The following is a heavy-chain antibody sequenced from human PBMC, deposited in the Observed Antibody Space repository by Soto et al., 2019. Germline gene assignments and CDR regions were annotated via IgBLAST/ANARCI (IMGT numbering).Heavy chain of an antibody. CDR2: IIPIFGTA. CDR3: SSQMGVTGTYENYYGMAV. J-gene: IGHJ6*04. D-gene: IGHD1-7*01. CDR1: GGTFSSYA. V-gene: IGHV1-69*12. Sequence: QVQLVQSGAEVKKPGSAVKVSCKASGGTFSSYAISWVRQAPGQGLEWMGGIIPIFGTANYAQKFQGRVTITADESTSTAHMELSSLRSQATAVSYCSSQMGVTGTYENYYGMAVWGSGTTVTVSS.